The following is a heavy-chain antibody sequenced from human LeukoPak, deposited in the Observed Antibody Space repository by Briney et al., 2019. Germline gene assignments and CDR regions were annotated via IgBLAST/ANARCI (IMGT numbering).Heavy chain of an antibody. Sequence: SETLSLTCAVYGGSFSGYYWSWIRQPPGKGLEWIGEINHSGSTNYNPSLKSRVTISVDTSKNQFSLKLTSVTAADTAVYYCAREMDYYNRAENWFDPWGQGTLVTVSS. D-gene: IGHD1-26*01. CDR3: AREMDYYNRAENWFDP. J-gene: IGHJ5*02. V-gene: IGHV4-34*01. CDR1: GGSFSGYY. CDR2: INHSGST.